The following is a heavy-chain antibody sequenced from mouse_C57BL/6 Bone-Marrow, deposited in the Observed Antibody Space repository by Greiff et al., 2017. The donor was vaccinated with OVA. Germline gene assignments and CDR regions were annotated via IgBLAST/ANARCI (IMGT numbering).Heavy chain of an antibody. CDR1: GFTFSSYA. J-gene: IGHJ3*01. D-gene: IGHD2-4*01. CDR2: ISDGGSYT. CDR3: ARGAFYYDYDGAWFAY. Sequence: EVKVVESGGGLVKPGGSLKLSCAASGFTFSSYAMSWVRQTPEKRLEWVATISDGGSYTYYPDNVKGRFTISRDNAKNNLYLQMSHLKSEDTAMYYCARGAFYYDYDGAWFAYWGQGTLVTVSA. V-gene: IGHV5-4*03.